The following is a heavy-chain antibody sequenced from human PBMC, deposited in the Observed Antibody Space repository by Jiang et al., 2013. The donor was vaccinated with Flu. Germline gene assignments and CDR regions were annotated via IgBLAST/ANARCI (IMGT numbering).Heavy chain of an antibody. CDR1: GYTFTSYG. Sequence: GAEVKKPGASVKVSCTASGYTFTSYGISWVRQAPGQGLEWMAWISAYNGDTKYAQKFQGRVTMTTDTPTSTAYMELRSLISDDTAVYYCARDRGSTRWLEPIDYWGQGTLVTVSS. D-gene: IGHD2-2*01. CDR2: ISAYNGDT. CDR3: ARDRGSTRWLEPIDY. V-gene: IGHV1-18*04. J-gene: IGHJ4*02.